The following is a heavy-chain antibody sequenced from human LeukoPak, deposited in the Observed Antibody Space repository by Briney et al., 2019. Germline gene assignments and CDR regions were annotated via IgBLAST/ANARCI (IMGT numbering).Heavy chain of an antibody. J-gene: IGHJ6*02. D-gene: IGHD3-10*01. CDR3: GSGSYYNPLGMDV. CDR2: INHSGST. Sequence: SETLSLTCAVYGGSFSGYYWSWIRQPPGKGLEWIGGINHSGSTNYNPSLKSRVTISVDTSKNQFSLKLSSVTAADTAVYYCGSGSYYNPLGMDVWGQGTTVTVSS. V-gene: IGHV4-34*01. CDR1: GGSFSGYY.